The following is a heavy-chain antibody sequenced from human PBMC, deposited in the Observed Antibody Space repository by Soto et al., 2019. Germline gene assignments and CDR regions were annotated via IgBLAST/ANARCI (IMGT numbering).Heavy chain of an antibody. CDR1: GGSISSGGYS. V-gene: IGHV4-30-2*01. CDR3: ARARATIAAAAIFDC. CDR2: IYHSGST. D-gene: IGHD6-13*01. J-gene: IGHJ4*02. Sequence: PSETLSLTCAVSGGSISSGGYSWSWIRQPPGKGLEWIGYIYHSGSTYYNPSLKSRVTISVDRSKNQFSLKLSSVTAADTAVYYFARARATIAAAAIFDCWGQGTLVTVSS.